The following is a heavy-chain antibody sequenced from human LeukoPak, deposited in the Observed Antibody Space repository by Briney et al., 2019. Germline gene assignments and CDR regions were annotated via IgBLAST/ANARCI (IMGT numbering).Heavy chain of an antibody. CDR1: GFTFADYA. J-gene: IGHJ6*02. CDR3: TRDRPPLHLWSPDFNSGMDV. D-gene: IGHD3-3*02. V-gene: IGHV3-49*03. CDR2: IRSKTFGGTT. Sequence: GGSLRLSCTSFGFTFADYAMSWYRQAPGKGLQWIGFIRSKTFGGTTEYAASMKGRFIMTRDDAKSIAYLHLNSPKSEDTALYYCTRDRPPLHLWSPDFNSGMDVWGQGTTVIVSS.